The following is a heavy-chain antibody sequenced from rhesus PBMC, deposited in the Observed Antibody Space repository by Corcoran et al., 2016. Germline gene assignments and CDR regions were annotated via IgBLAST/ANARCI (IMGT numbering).Heavy chain of an antibody. CDR3: ASPRISID. Sequence: QVQLQESGPGLVKPSETLSLTCAVSGGSISSNYWCWIRQSPGQGLEWIGYFYGGSVSTNYNPSLKIRVTISTDTSKNQFSLKLSSVTTADTAVYYCASPRISIDWGQGVLVTVSS. J-gene: IGHJ4*01. V-gene: IGHV4-160*01. CDR1: GGSISSNY. CDR2: FYGGSVST. D-gene: IGHD2-15*01.